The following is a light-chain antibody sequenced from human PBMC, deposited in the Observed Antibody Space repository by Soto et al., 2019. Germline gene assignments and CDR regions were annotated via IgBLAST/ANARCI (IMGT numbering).Light chain of an antibody. Sequence: EFVLTQSPGTLSLSPGERATLSCRASQSVTSNYLAWYQQKPGQAPRLLIYDVSIRATGVPARFSGTGSETDFTLTISGLQSEDSAVYFCQQYNNWPYSFGQGTRLEIK. CDR3: QQYNNWPYS. V-gene: IGKV3-15*01. CDR2: DVS. J-gene: IGKJ5*01. CDR1: QSVTSN.